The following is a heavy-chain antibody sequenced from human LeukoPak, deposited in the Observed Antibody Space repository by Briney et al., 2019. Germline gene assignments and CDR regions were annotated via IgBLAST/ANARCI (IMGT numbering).Heavy chain of an antibody. Sequence: SVKVSCKASGGTFSSYAISWVRQAPGQGLEWMGGVIPIFGTANYAQKFQGRVTITADESTSTAYMELSSLRSEDTAVYYCARDALPDSSGWYGFDYWGQGTLVTVSS. J-gene: IGHJ4*02. D-gene: IGHD6-19*01. CDR1: GGTFSSYA. CDR2: VIPIFGTA. V-gene: IGHV1-69*13. CDR3: ARDALPDSSGWYGFDY.